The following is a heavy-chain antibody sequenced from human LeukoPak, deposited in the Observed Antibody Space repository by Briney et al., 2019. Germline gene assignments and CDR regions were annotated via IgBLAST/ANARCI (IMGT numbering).Heavy chain of an antibody. CDR2: ISGSGGST. J-gene: IGHJ4*02. D-gene: IGHD3-3*01. CDR3: AKAVSYDFWSGYYFDH. Sequence: PGGSLRLSCAASGFTFSSYAMSWVRQAPGKGLEWVSAISGSGGSTYYADSVKGRFTISRDNSKNTLYLQMNSLRAEDTAVYYCAKAVSYDFWSGYYFDHWGQGTLVTVSS. CDR1: GFTFSSYA. V-gene: IGHV3-23*01.